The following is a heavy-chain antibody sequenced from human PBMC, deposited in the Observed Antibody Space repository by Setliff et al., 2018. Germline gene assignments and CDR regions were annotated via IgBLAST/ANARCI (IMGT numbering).Heavy chain of an antibody. CDR1: GYSISSGYY. J-gene: IGHJ4*02. V-gene: IGHV4-31*03. CDR3: ARVKIAILPAAIDY. CDR2: IYYSGNT. D-gene: IGHD2-2*01. Sequence: SETLSLTCSVSGYSISSGYYWSWIRQHPGKGLEWIGYIYYSGNTYYNPSLKSRVTISVDTSKNQFSLKLSPVTAADTAVYYCARVKIAILPAAIDYWGQGTLVTVSS.